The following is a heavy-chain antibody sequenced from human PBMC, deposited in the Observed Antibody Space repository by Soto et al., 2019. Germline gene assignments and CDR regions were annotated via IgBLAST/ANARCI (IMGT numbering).Heavy chain of an antibody. D-gene: IGHD3-10*01. CDR2: MYYSGIT. Sequence: QVQLQESGPRLVKSSQTLYLTCTVSGGSINSGDYYWSWIRQSPGKGLEWVGYMYYSGITDYNASLKSRITMSRNTPKTRFPLKWNSVPAAATALYSCARWSGVGVAGMDVWGQGTTVTVSS. V-gene: IGHV4-30-4*01. CDR1: GGSINSGDYY. CDR3: ARWSGVGVAGMDV. J-gene: IGHJ6*02.